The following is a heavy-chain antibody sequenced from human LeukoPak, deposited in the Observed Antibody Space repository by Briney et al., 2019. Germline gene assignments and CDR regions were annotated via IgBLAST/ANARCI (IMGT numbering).Heavy chain of an antibody. V-gene: IGHV5-51*01. Sequence: GGALQISCKGSGYSFTSYWIGWVRPRPGKGLGWMGSIYPGDSDTRYSPSFQGQVTISADKSISTAYLQWSSLRASDTAMYYCARQLCSGGSCYDWFDPWGQGTLVTVSS. D-gene: IGHD2-15*01. CDR1: GYSFTSYW. CDR3: ARQLCSGGSCYDWFDP. CDR2: IYPGDSDT. J-gene: IGHJ5*02.